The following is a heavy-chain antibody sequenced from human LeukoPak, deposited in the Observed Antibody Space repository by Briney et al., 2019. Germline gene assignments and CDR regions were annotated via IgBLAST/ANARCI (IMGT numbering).Heavy chain of an antibody. Sequence: PSETLSLTCTVSGYSISSGYYWGWIRQPPGKGLEWIGSIYHSGSTYYNPSLKSRVTISVDTSKNQFSLKLSSVTAADTAVYYCARATAGNFDYWGQGTLVTVSS. CDR1: GYSISSGYY. D-gene: IGHD1-1*01. J-gene: IGHJ4*02. CDR2: IYHSGST. CDR3: ARATAGNFDY. V-gene: IGHV4-38-2*02.